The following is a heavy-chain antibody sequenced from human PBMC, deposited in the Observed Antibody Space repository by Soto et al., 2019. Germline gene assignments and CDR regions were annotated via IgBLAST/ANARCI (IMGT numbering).Heavy chain of an antibody. CDR2: ISVYNGHT. V-gene: IGHV1-18*01. CDR3: PRCDFGDYVPALDH. D-gene: IGHD4-17*01. Sequence: QVHLMQSGAEVKSPGASVRVSCKASGYTFSSYGVSWVRQAPGQGLEFMGWISVYNGHTNYAQKFQGRVTMTTDTSTSTAYMELRSLRSADTAVYFCPRCDFGDYVPALDHWGQGTLVTVSA. CDR1: GYTFSSYG. J-gene: IGHJ4*02.